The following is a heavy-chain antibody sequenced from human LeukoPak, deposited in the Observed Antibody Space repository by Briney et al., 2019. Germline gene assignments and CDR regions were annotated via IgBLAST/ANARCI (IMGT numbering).Heavy chain of an antibody. CDR2: INPSGGST. Sequence: GASVKVSCTASGYTFTSYYMHWVRQAPGQGLEWMGIINPSGGSTSYAQKFQGRVTMTRDTSTSTVYMELSSLRSEDTAVYYCAKCSTSAYTTGWCNWIDPWGQGTLVTVSS. CDR1: GYTFTSYY. D-gene: IGHD6-19*01. CDR3: AKCSTSAYTTGWCNWIDP. J-gene: IGHJ5*02. V-gene: IGHV1-46*01.